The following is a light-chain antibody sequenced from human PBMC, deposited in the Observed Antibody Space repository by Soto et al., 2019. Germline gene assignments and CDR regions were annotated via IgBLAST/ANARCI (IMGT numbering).Light chain of an antibody. J-gene: IGKJ1*01. Sequence: IQLTQPPSSLSASVGDRVTITCRASQGISNYLAWYQQKPGKVPKLLIYAASTLQTGVPSRFSGSGSGTEFSLTISSLQPEDSATYFCLQHNSYPRTFSQGTKVDIK. V-gene: IGKV1-17*01. CDR3: LQHNSYPRT. CDR1: QGISNY. CDR2: AAS.